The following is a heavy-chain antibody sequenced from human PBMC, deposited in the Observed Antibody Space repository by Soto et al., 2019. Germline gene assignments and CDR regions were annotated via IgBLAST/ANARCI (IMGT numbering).Heavy chain of an antibody. CDR1: GGSISSSSYY. J-gene: IGHJ3*02. Sequence: PSETLSLTCTVSGGSISSSSYYWVWIRQPPGKGLEWIGSIYYSGSTYYNPSLKSRVTISVDTSKNQFSLKLSSVTAADTAVYYCARRLVVVVAASYDAFDIWGQGTMV. V-gene: IGHV4-39*01. CDR2: IYYSGST. D-gene: IGHD2-15*01. CDR3: ARRLVVVVAASYDAFDI.